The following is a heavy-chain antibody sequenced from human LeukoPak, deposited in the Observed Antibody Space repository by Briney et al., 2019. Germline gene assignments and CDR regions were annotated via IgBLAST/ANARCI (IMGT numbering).Heavy chain of an antibody. CDR1: GGSFSGYY. D-gene: IGHD2-15*01. J-gene: IGHJ5*02. V-gene: IGHV4-34*01. Sequence: SETLSLTCAVYGGSFSGYYWSWIRQPPGKGLEWIGEINHSGSTNYNPSLKSRVAISVDTSKNQFSLNLSSVTAADTAVYYCARQSICSATSCYDWFGPWGHGTLVTVSP. CDR3: ARQSICSATSCYDWFGP. CDR2: INHSGST.